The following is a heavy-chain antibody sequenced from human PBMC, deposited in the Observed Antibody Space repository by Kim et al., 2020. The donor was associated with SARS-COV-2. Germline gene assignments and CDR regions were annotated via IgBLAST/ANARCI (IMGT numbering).Heavy chain of an antibody. J-gene: IGHJ5*02. V-gene: IGHV2-5*02. CDR3: AHRRGYCCGAGCYSIFTSFDP. D-gene: IGHD2-15*01. Sequence: SGPTLVKPTQTLTLTCTFSEFSLSTSGVGVGWIRQPPGKALEWLALIYWDDDKRYSPSLKNRLTITKDTSKNQVVLTMTNMEPVDTATYYCAHRRGYCCGAGCYSIFTSFDPWGQGILVTVSS. CDR1: EFSLSTSGVG. CDR2: IYWDDDK.